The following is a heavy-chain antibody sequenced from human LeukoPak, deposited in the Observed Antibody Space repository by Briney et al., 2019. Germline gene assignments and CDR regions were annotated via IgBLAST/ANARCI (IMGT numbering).Heavy chain of an antibody. Sequence: ASVKVSCKASGYTFTSFGISWVRQAPGQGLEWMGWISAYNGHTNYAQSLQGRVTMATDTSTTTAYMELRSLKSGDRAVYYCARVRGLVLYYGLDVWGQGTTVTVSS. D-gene: IGHD6-19*01. CDR2: ISAYNGHT. J-gene: IGHJ6*02. CDR3: ARVRGLVLYYGLDV. V-gene: IGHV1-18*01. CDR1: GYTFTSFG.